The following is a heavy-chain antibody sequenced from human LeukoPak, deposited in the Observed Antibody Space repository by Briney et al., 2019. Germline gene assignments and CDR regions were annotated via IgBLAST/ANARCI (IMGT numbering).Heavy chain of an antibody. CDR3: AKRGIAAAASFDY. J-gene: IGHJ4*02. CDR1: GITFSSHA. D-gene: IGHD6-13*01. V-gene: IGHV3-23*01. Sequence: PGGSLRLSCAASGITFSSHAMSWVRQAPGKGLEWVSTISGSGDYTYYADSVKGRFTISRDNSKNTLHLQMNSLRADDTAVYYCAKRGIAAAASFDYWGQGTLVTVSS. CDR2: ISGSGDYT.